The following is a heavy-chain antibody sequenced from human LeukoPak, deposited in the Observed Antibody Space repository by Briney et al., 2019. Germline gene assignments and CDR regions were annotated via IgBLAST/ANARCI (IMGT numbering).Heavy chain of an antibody. D-gene: IGHD4-17*01. CDR2: IYYSGNT. J-gene: IGHJ5*02. CDR3: ARDPTTDYGNWFDP. CDR1: GGSIISSSYY. V-gene: IGHV4-39*02. Sequence: SETLSLTCTVSGGSIISSSYYWGWIRQPPGKGLEWIGSIYYSGNTYYNPSLKSRVTISVDTSKNQFSLKLTSVTAADTAVYYCARDPTTDYGNWFDPWGQGTLVTVSS.